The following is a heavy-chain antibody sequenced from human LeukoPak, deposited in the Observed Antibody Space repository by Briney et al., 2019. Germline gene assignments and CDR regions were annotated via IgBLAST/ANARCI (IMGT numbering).Heavy chain of an antibody. V-gene: IGHV1-46*01. CDR1: GYTFTRYY. Sequence: GASVKVSCKASGYTFTRYYMHWVRQAPGQGLEWMGIINPSGGSTSYAQKFQGRVTMTRDMSTSTVYMELSSLRSEDTAVYYCARERIVVVTSFDYWGQGTLVTVSS. CDR3: ARERIVVVTSFDY. CDR2: INPSGGST. J-gene: IGHJ4*02. D-gene: IGHD3-22*01.